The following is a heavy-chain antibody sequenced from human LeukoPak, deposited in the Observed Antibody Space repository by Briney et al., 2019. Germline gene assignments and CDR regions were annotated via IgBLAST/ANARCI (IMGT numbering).Heavy chain of an antibody. CDR3: AKWISMIVVVISRGATFDY. CDR1: GFTFGNYG. CDR2: ISGSGGST. Sequence: GGTLRLSCAASGFTFGNYGMSWVRQAPGKGLEWVSAISGSGGSTYYADSVKGRFSISRDNSKNTLYLQMNSLRAEDTAVYYCAKWISMIVVVISRGATFDYWGQGTLVTVSS. D-gene: IGHD3-22*01. J-gene: IGHJ4*02. V-gene: IGHV3-23*01.